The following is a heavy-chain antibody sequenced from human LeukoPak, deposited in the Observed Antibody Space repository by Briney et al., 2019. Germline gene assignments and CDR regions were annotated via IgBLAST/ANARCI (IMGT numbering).Heavy chain of an antibody. Sequence: SETLSLTCTVSGGSISSYYWSWIRQPPGKGLEWIGYIYYSGSTNYNPSLKSRVTISVDTSKNQFSLKLSSVTAADTAVYYCARAQGARRQRGYSYGYDYWGQGTLVTVSS. CDR2: IYYSGST. CDR1: GGSISSYY. CDR3: ARAQGARRQRGYSYGYDY. J-gene: IGHJ4*02. D-gene: IGHD5-18*01. V-gene: IGHV4-59*01.